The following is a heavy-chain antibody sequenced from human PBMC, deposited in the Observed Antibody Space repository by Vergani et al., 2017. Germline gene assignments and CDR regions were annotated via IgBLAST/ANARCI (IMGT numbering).Heavy chain of an antibody. V-gene: IGHV3-23*01. Sequence: EVRLLESGGGLVQPGGSLRPSCAASGFTFNIYAMSWVRQATGKGLEWVSTITYNGGRTHYADSVTGRFTITSDNSTNTLLMRLKTLRAADTGVYYCAKDYNIKVALHFWGQGTLVAVSS. J-gene: IGHJ4*01. CDR2: ITYNGGRT. CDR3: AKDYNIKVALHF. CDR1: GFTFNIYA. D-gene: IGHD1-14*01.